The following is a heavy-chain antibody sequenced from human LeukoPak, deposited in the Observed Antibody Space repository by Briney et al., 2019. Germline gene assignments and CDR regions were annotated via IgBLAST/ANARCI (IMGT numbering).Heavy chain of an antibody. CDR3: ARDPQRDSFDI. J-gene: IGHJ3*02. V-gene: IGHV3-74*01. CDR1: GCTFDDYA. Sequence: GGSLLLSCAASGCTFDDYAMHWVRQPPGKGLVWVSHIINDGSSTRYADSVKGRFTISRDNAKNTLYLQMNSLRVEDTAVYFCARDPQRDSFDIWGQGTMVTVSS. CDR2: IINDGSST. D-gene: IGHD1-1*01.